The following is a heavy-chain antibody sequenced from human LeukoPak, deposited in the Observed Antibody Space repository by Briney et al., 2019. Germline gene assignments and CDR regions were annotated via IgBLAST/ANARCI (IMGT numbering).Heavy chain of an antibody. J-gene: IGHJ4*02. CDR2: IYYSGST. CDR3: ARTGRFLEWFGPLEGFDY. Sequence: SETLSLICTVSGGSISSGDYYWSWIRQPPGKGLEWIGYIYYSGSTYYNPSLKSRVTISVDTSKNQFSLKLSSVTAADTAVYYCARTGRFLEWFGPLEGFDYWGQGTLVTVSS. V-gene: IGHV4-30-4*08. D-gene: IGHD3-3*01. CDR1: GGSISSGDYY.